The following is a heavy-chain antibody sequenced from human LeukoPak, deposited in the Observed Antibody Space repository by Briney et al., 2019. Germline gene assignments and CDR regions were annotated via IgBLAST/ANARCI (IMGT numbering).Heavy chain of an antibody. Sequence: KPGGPLRLSCAASGFTFSYVWMSWVRQAPGKGLEWVGRIKSKDVGATTDYAAPVKGRFTISRDDSKNSLYLQMDSLKTEDTAVYYCATDLVQGYFGSWGQGTLVTVSS. V-gene: IGHV3-15*01. CDR2: IKSKDVGATT. J-gene: IGHJ4*02. CDR1: GFTFSYVW. D-gene: IGHD6-13*01. CDR3: ATDLVQGYFGS.